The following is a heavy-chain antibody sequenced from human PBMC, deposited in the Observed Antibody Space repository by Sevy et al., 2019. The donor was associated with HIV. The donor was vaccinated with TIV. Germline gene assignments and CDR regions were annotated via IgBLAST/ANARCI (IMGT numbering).Heavy chain of an antibody. J-gene: IGHJ5*02. Sequence: SETLSLTCNVSGGSISSSGSFWGWIRQSPGKGLEWSGDISYVGKTNYNPSLRGRVTISRDTSNNHFSLRLKYVSAADTGVYYCAKIFAHWGQGTLVTVSS. CDR2: ISYVGKT. V-gene: IGHV4-39*02. CDR1: GGSISSSGSF. CDR3: AKIFAH.